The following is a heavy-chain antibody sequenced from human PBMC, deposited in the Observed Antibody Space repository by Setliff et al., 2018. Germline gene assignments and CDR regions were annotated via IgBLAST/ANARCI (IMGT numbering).Heavy chain of an antibody. D-gene: IGHD5-18*01. CDR1: GGSVSPYF. Sequence: SETLSLTCTVSGGSVSPYFWSWIRQPPGKGLEWIGYIYHNGNTNFNPSLKSRVTISLDKSKNQFSFNLTSVTAADTAVYYCARDRTAYSYGLDVWGQGATVTVSS. V-gene: IGHV4-59*02. CDR2: IYHNGNT. J-gene: IGHJ6*02. CDR3: ARDRTAYSYGLDV.